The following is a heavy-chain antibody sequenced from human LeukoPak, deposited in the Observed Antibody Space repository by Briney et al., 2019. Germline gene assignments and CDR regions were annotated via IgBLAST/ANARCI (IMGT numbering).Heavy chain of an antibody. J-gene: IGHJ4*02. CDR3: ARKGDYYDSSGYYGGYYFDY. CDR1: GYTFTSYG. D-gene: IGHD3-22*01. Sequence: GASVKVSCKASGYTFTSYGISWVRQAPGQGLESMGWISAYNGNTNYAQKLQGRVTTTTDTSTSTAYMELRSLRSDDTAVYYCARKGDYYDSSGYYGGYYFDYWGQGTLVTVSS. CDR2: ISAYNGNT. V-gene: IGHV1-18*01.